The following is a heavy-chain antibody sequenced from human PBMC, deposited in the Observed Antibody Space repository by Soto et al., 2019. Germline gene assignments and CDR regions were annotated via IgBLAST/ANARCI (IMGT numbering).Heavy chain of an antibody. V-gene: IGHV4-31*03. CDR1: GGSISSGGYY. CDR2: IYYSGST. Sequence: SETLSLTCTVSGGSISSGGYYWSWIRQHPGKGLEWIGYIYYSGSTYYNPSLKSRVTISVDTSKNQFSLKLSSVTAADTAVYYCARGITETEGTVWFDSWGQGTLVTVSS. CDR3: ARGITETEGTVWFDS. D-gene: IGHD1-7*01. J-gene: IGHJ5*01.